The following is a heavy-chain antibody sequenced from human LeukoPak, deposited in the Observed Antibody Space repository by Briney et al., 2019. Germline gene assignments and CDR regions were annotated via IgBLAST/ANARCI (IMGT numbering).Heavy chain of an antibody. Sequence: ASVKVSCKASGYTFTSYDINWVRQATGQGLEWMGWMNPNSGNTGYAQKFQGRVTMTRNTSISTAYMELSSLKSEDTAVYYCARDLFTSCYGYWGQGTLVAVSS. CDR1: GYTFTSYD. D-gene: IGHD2-2*01. J-gene: IGHJ4*02. CDR2: MNPNSGNT. V-gene: IGHV1-8*01. CDR3: ARDLFTSCYGY.